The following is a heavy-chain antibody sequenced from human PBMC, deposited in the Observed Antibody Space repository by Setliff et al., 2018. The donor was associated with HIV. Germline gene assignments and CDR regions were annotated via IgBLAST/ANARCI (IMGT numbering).Heavy chain of an antibody. CDR1: GFTFSSYS. CDR2: ISSSSSTI. CDR3: ARDYSYVGFDL. V-gene: IGHV3-48*04. Sequence: AVGSLRLSCAASGFTFSSYSMNWVRQAPGKGLEWVSYISSSSSTIYYADSVKGRFTISRDNAKNTLYLQMNSLRAEDTAVYYCARDYSYVGFDLWGRGTLVTVSS. D-gene: IGHD4-4*01. J-gene: IGHJ2*01.